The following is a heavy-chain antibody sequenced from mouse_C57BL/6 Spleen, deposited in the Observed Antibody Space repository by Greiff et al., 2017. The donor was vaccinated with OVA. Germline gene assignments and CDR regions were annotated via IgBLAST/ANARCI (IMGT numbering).Heavy chain of an antibody. Sequence: EVMLVESGGGLVKPGGSLKLSCAASGFTFSSYAMSWVRQTPEKRLEWVATISDGGSYTYSPDNVKGRFTISRDNAKNNMYLQMSHLKSEDTAMYYCARDYGNLFAYWGQGTLVTVSA. D-gene: IGHD2-1*01. V-gene: IGHV5-4*01. CDR3: ARDYGNLFAY. CDR2: ISDGGSYT. CDR1: GFTFSSYA. J-gene: IGHJ3*01.